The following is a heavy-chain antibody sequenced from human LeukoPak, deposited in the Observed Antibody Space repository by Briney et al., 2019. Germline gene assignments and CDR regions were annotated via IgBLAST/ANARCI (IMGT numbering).Heavy chain of an antibody. J-gene: IGHJ6*03. V-gene: IGHV1-69*01. CDR1: GGTFSSYA. Sequence: SVKVSCKASGGTFSSYAISWVRQAPGQGLEWMGGIIPIFGTANYAQKFQGRVTITADESTSTAYMELSSLRSEDTAVYYCASGGFWSGYPHYYYYYMDVWGKGTTVTVSS. CDR2: IIPIFGTA. D-gene: IGHD3-3*01. CDR3: ASGGFWSGYPHYYYYYMDV.